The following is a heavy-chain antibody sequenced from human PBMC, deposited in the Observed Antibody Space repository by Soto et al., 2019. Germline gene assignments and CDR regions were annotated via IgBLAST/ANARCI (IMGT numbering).Heavy chain of an antibody. D-gene: IGHD2-2*01. Sequence: SVKVSCKASGGTFSIYAISCVRQSPVQGLEWMGGIIPIFGTANYAQKFQGRVTITADESTSTAYMELSSLRSEDTAVYYCARLGYCSSTSCFTFDYWGQGTLVTVSS. CDR1: GGTFSIYA. J-gene: IGHJ4*02. CDR3: ARLGYCSSTSCFTFDY. CDR2: IIPIFGTA. V-gene: IGHV1-69*13.